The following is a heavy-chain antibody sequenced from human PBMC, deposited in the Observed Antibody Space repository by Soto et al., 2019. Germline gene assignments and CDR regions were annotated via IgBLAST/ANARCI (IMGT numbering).Heavy chain of an antibody. CDR3: ARDPRSITGTTSSEDFQY. D-gene: IGHD1-20*01. CDR2: IIPILGIT. Sequence: QAHLMQSGAEVKKPGSSVKVSCKASGGTFSGYAISWVRQRPGRGLEWMGGIIPILGITSYAEKFQGRITLAADESTGTAFMDLRSLISEGTAVYYCARDPRSITGTTSSEDFQYWGPGTLVSVSS. V-gene: IGHV1-69*01. CDR1: GGTFSGYA. J-gene: IGHJ1*01.